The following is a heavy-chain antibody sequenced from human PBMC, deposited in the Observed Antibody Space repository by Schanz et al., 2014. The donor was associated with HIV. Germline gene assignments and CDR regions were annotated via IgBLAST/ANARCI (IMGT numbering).Heavy chain of an antibody. CDR1: GFTFSTFP. CDR2: IESNNIR. V-gene: IGHV3-23*05. CDR3: AKPEYDSRGNSQSHFDY. J-gene: IGHJ4*02. Sequence: EVQLLESGGGLVQPGGSLRLSCAASGFTFSTFPMTWVRQAPGKGLEWVSSIESNNIRKYADSVQGRFIISRDNSKNTLYLQMTTLRTEDTAVYYCAKPEYDSRGNSQSHFDYWGQGTLVTVSS. D-gene: IGHD3-22*01.